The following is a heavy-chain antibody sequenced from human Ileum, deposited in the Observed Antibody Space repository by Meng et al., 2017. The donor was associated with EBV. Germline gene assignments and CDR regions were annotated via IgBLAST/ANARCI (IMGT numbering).Heavy chain of an antibody. V-gene: IGHV4-34*01. J-gene: IGHJ5*02. CDR2: ISHTGTT. CDR3: ARYGTCGANSFYCFDP. D-gene: IGHD4-23*01. Sequence: EQLHHCGAGVLKPSGTPPLTCGVYGGSFSYYYWTWIRQPPGKGLEWIGEISHTGTTKYNPSLKNQVTISLDTSNNQFSLNLNSVTAADTALYYCARYGTCGANSFYCFDPWGQGTLVTVSS. CDR1: GGSFSYYY.